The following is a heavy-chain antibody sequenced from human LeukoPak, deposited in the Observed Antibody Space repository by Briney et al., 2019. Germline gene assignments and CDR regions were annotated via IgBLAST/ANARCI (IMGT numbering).Heavy chain of an antibody. CDR3: ARGGGHSAYNNYYMDV. J-gene: IGHJ6*03. CDR1: GGSFCGYY. CDR2: INHSGST. V-gene: IGHV4-34*01. D-gene: IGHD5-12*01. Sequence: SETLSLTCTVPGGSFCGYYWRWIRQPLGEGGGWIGQINHSGSTYKTPSLKTRVIISVDASKNQFSLRLSSVIAADTADYYCARGGGHSAYNNYYMDVWGKGTTVTVSS.